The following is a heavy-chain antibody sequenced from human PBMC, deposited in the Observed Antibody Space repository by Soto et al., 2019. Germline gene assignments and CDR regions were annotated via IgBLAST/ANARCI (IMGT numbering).Heavy chain of an antibody. CDR3: ARDSSTTNPV. CDR2: MNPNSGNT. Sequence: APVKVSCKTSGYTFTDYDINWVRQATGQGLEWMGWMNPNSGNTGYAQKFQGRVSMTRNTATSTAYMELSSLRSDDTAIYYCARDSSTTNPVWGQGTMVTVSS. CDR1: GYTFTDYD. D-gene: IGHD2-2*01. J-gene: IGHJ3*01. V-gene: IGHV1-8*01.